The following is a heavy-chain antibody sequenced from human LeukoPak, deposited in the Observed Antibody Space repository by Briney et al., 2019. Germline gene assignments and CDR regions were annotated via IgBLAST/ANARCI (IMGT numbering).Heavy chain of an antibody. CDR2: IKQDGSEK. CDR1: GFTFSNYW. D-gene: IGHD3-9*01. CDR3: ARDHGILTGWGYAFDI. Sequence: PGGSLRLSCVASGFTFSNYWMSWVRQAPGKGLEWVANIKQDGSEKYYVDSVKGRFTISRDNAKNSLYLQMNSLRAEDTAVYYCARDHGILTGWGYAFDIWGQGTMVTVSS. V-gene: IGHV3-7*01. J-gene: IGHJ3*02.